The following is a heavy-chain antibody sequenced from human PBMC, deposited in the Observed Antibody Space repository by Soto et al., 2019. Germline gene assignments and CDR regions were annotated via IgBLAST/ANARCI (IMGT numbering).Heavy chain of an antibody. D-gene: IGHD5-12*01. Sequence: EVQLLESGGGLIQPGGSLRLSCAASGFTFSTHWMHWVRQAPGKGLVWVSRINSDGSTTNYVDSVKGRFTISRDNAKKTVYLQMNSLRAEDTAVYYCARVPTGGYDWVWGQGTLVTVSS. CDR1: GFTFSTHW. J-gene: IGHJ4*02. V-gene: IGHV3-74*01. CDR3: ARVPTGGYDWV. CDR2: INSDGSTT.